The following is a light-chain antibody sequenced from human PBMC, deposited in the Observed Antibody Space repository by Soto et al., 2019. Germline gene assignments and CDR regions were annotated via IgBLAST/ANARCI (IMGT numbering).Light chain of an antibody. Sequence: QSVLTQPASVSGSPGQSITISCTGTSSDVGAYNFVSWYQQHPGKAPKLIMCDVNYRPSGVTNRFSGSKSGNTASLTISGRQADDEADYYCSSYRTGSTLVFGGGTKLTVL. CDR1: SSDVGAYNF. CDR2: DVN. CDR3: SSYRTGSTLV. J-gene: IGLJ1*01. V-gene: IGLV2-14*03.